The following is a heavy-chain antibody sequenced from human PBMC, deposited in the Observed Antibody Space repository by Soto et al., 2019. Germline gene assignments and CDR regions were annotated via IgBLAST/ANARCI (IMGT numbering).Heavy chain of an antibody. Sequence: GGSLRLSCAASGFTFSSYAMSWVRQAPGKGLEWVSAISGSGGSTYYADSVKGRFTISRDNSKNPLYLQMNSLRAEDTAVYYCASSPAYGSQGYYHLEYWGQGTLVTVSS. V-gene: IGHV3-23*01. CDR3: ASSPAYGSQGYYHLEY. J-gene: IGHJ4*02. CDR1: GFTFSSYA. D-gene: IGHD3-22*01. CDR2: ISGSGGST.